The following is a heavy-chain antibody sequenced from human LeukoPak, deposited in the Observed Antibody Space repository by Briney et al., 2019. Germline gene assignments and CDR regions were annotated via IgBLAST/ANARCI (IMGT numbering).Heavy chain of an antibody. CDR2: ISSSSTTI. Sequence: GGSLRLSCAASGFTFSTYSMNWVRQAPGKGPEWVSYISSSSTTIYYADSVKGRFTISRDNAKNSLFLQMNSLRAEDTAVYYCARGQWLPNYYFDCWGQGTLVPVSS. CDR1: GFTFSTYS. CDR3: ARGQWLPNYYFDC. D-gene: IGHD6-19*01. J-gene: IGHJ4*02. V-gene: IGHV3-48*01.